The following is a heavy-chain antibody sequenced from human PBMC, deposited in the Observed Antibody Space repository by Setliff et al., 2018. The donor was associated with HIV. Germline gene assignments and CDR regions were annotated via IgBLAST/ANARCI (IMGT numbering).Heavy chain of an antibody. V-gene: IGHV4-59*01. Sequence: SETLSLTCTVSGGSIGSYCWSWIRQPPGKGVEWIGTICYSATTNYNPSLKNRVAISVDTSKNQFSLKLTSVTPADTAVYYCARRSGAAVFYYFDYWGQGTLVTVS. J-gene: IGHJ4*02. CDR3: ARRSGAAVFYYFDY. CDR2: ICYSATT. CDR1: GGSIGSYC. D-gene: IGHD6-13*01.